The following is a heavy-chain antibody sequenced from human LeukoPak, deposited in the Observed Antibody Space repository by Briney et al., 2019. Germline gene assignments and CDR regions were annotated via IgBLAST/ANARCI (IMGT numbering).Heavy chain of an antibody. Sequence: GGSLRLSCAASGFTFSNYAMSWVRLAPGKGLEWVSSLSGTGGSTYYADSVKGRFTISRDNSKNTLYLQMNSLRAEDTAVYYCAKAYCSSTSCYADHWGQGTLVTVSS. CDR1: GFTFSNYA. CDR3: AKAYCSSTSCYADH. D-gene: IGHD2-2*01. CDR2: LSGTGGST. V-gene: IGHV3-23*01. J-gene: IGHJ4*02.